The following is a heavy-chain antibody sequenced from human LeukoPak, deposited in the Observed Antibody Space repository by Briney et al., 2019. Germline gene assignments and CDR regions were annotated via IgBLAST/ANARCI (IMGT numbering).Heavy chain of an antibody. CDR1: GFTFSSYA. D-gene: IGHD3-22*01. J-gene: IGHJ4*02. V-gene: IGHV3-23*01. CDR2: ISGSGGST. Sequence: GGSLRLSCVASGFTFSSYAMSWVRQAPGKGLEWVSTISGSGGSTYYEDSVKGRFTISRDNSKNTVYLQMNSLRAEDTAVYSCARFNTADTYYYESSGSYFDYWGQGTLVTVSP. CDR3: ARFNTADTYYYESSGSYFDY.